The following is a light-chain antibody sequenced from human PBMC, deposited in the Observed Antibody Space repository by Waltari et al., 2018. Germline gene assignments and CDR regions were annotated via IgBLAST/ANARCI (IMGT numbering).Light chain of an antibody. V-gene: IGKV1-5*03. CDR2: KAS. CDR3: QQYNSYLLT. CDR1: QSISSW. Sequence: DIQMTQSPSTLSSSVGDRVTITCRASQSISSWLAWYQQKPGKAPKLLIYKASSLESGVPSRFSGSGSGTEFTLTISSLQPDDFATYYCQQYNSYLLTFGGGTKVEIK. J-gene: IGKJ4*01.